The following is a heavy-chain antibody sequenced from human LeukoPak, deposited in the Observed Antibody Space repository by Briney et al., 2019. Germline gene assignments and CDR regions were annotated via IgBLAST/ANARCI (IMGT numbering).Heavy chain of an antibody. CDR1: GFTFSSYA. CDR3: AKDKEAARPPRWFDP. J-gene: IGHJ5*02. V-gene: IGHV3-23*01. Sequence: RGSLRLSCAASGFTFSSYAMSWVRQAPGKGLEWVSAISGSGGSTYYADSVKGRFTISRDNSKNTLYLQMNSLRAEDTAVYYCAKDKEAARPPRWFDPWGQGTLVTVSS. CDR2: ISGSGGST. D-gene: IGHD6-6*01.